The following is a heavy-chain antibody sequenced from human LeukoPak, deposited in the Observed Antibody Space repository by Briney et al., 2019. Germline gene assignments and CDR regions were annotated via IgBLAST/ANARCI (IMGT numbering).Heavy chain of an antibody. V-gene: IGHV3-23*01. J-gene: IGHJ6*03. CDR2: ISAGGATI. CDR3: AKDSGGTYFYYYYYMDV. D-gene: IGHD1-26*01. Sequence: GGSLRLSCAASGFTFSTYAMSWVRQAPGKGLEWVSAISAGGATIYYADSVKGRFTVSRDDSKNTLYLHMNSLRAEDTAVYYCAKDSGGTYFYYYYYMDVWGKGTSVTVSS. CDR1: GFTFSTYA.